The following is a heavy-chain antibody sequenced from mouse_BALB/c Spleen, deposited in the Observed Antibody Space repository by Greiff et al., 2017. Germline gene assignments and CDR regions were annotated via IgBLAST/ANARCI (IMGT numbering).Heavy chain of an antibody. CDR2: IWGDGST. CDR3: AKTLYGSRGDWFAY. D-gene: IGHD1-1*01. CDR1: GFSLTSYG. Sequence: VHLVESGPGLVAPSQSLSITCTVSGFSLTSYGVSWVRQPPGKGLEWLGVIWGDGSTNYHSALISRLSISKDNSKSQVFLKLNSLQTDDTATYYCAKTLYGSRGDWFAYWGQGTLVTVSA. J-gene: IGHJ3*01. V-gene: IGHV2-3*01.